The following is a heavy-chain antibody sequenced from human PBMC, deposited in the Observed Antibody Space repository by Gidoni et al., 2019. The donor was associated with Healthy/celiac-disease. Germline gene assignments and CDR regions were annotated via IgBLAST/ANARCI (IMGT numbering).Heavy chain of an antibody. J-gene: IGHJ4*02. Sequence: QVQLQESGPGLVKPSETLSLTCAVSGYSISSGYYWGWIRQHPGKGLEWIGSIYHSGSTYYNPSLKSRVTISVDTSKNQFSLKLSSVTAADTAVYYCARGSNYDFWSGYYFDYWGQGTLVTVSS. CDR1: GYSISSGYY. CDR2: IYHSGST. V-gene: IGHV4-38-2*01. CDR3: ARGSNYDFWSGYYFDY. D-gene: IGHD3-3*01.